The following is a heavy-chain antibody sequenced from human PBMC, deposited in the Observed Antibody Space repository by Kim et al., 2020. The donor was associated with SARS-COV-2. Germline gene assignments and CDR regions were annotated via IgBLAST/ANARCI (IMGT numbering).Heavy chain of an antibody. Sequence: GGSLRLSCAASGFTFSSYAMSWVRQAPGKGLEWVSAISGSGGSTYYADSVKGRFTISRDNSKNTLYLQMNSLRAEDTAVYYCAKDGDYYGSVSRKLDPQTFYYWGQGTLVTVSS. J-gene: IGHJ4*02. V-gene: IGHV3-23*01. D-gene: IGHD3-10*01. CDR2: ISGSGGST. CDR1: GFTFSSYA. CDR3: AKDGDYYGSVSRKLDPQTFYY.